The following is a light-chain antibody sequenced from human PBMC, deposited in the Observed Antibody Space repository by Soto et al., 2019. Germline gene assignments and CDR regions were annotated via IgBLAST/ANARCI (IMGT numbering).Light chain of an antibody. CDR3: QQSLTIPYT. V-gene: IGKV1-39*01. CDR1: QTISTH. Sequence: DIQMTQSPSSLSASVRDRVTITCRASQTISTHLNWYQHKPGKAPKLLIYAASTLQSGVPSRFSGSGSGTDFTLTINSLQPEDFATYYCQQSLTIPYTFGQGTKLEIK. CDR2: AAS. J-gene: IGKJ2*01.